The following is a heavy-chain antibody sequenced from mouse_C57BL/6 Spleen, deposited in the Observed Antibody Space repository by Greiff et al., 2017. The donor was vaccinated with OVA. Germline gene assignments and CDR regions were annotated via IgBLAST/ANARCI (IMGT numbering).Heavy chain of an antibody. CDR2: IYPGDGDT. J-gene: IGHJ4*01. CDR1: GYAFSSSW. CDR3: AIENDYEFAMDY. V-gene: IGHV1-82*01. D-gene: IGHD2-4*01. Sequence: QVQLKESGPELVKPGASVKISCKASGYAFSSSWMNWVKQRPGKGLEWIGRIYPGDGDTNYNGKFKGKATLTADKSSSTAYMQLSSLTSEDSAVYFCAIENDYEFAMDYWGQGTSVTVSS.